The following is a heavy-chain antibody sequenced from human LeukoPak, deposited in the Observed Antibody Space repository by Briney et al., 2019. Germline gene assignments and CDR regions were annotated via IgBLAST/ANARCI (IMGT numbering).Heavy chain of an antibody. CDR3: ARYTGDLKTFDI. CDR2: IYTSGST. Sequence: PSQTLSLTCTVSGGSISSSSYYWSWIRQPAGKGLEWIGRIYTSGSTNYNPSLKSRVTISVDTSKNQFSLKLSSVTAADTAVYYCARYTGDLKTFDIWGQGTMVTVSS. J-gene: IGHJ3*02. D-gene: IGHD7-27*01. CDR1: GGSISSSSYY. V-gene: IGHV4-61*02.